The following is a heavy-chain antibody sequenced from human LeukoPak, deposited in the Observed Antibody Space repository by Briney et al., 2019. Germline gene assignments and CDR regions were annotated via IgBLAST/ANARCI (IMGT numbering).Heavy chain of an antibody. CDR2: INWNGGNT. D-gene: IGHD1-26*01. J-gene: IGHJ6*03. CDR1: GFTFSSYG. V-gene: IGHV3-20*01. CDR3: ARGGWDYYYYYMDV. Sequence: PGGSLRLSCAASGFTFSSYGMSWVRQAPGKGLEWVSGINWNGGNTGYADSVKGRFTISRDNAQNSLYLQMNSLRAEDTALYHCARGGWDYYYYYMDVWGKGTTVTISS.